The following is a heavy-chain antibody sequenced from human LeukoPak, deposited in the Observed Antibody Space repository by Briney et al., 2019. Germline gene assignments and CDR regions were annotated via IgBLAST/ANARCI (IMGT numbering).Heavy chain of an antibody. D-gene: IGHD2-2*01. CDR2: INHGGST. CDR3: ARGEEFQFSIVVVPAARPRVFDY. CDR1: GGSFSGYY. V-gene: IGHV4-34*01. J-gene: IGHJ4*02. Sequence: SETLSLTCAVYGGSFSGYYCSSIRQPPGKGLEWIGEINHGGSTNYNPSLKSRVTISVDTSKNQFSLKLSSVTAADTAVYYCARGEEFQFSIVVVPAARPRVFDYWGQGTLVTVSS.